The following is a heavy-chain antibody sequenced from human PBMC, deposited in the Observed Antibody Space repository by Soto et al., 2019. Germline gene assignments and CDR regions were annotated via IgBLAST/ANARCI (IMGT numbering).Heavy chain of an antibody. J-gene: IGHJ6*02. CDR2: ISSSSSYI. CDR1: GFTFSSYS. D-gene: IGHD6-13*01. V-gene: IGHV3-21*01. Sequence: EVQLVESGGGLVKPGGSLRLSCAASGFTFSSYSMNWVRQAPGKGLEWVSSISSSSSYIYYADSVKGRFTISRDNAKNSLYLQMNSLRAEDTAVYYCARNPISTYYYYGMDVWGQGTTVTVSS. CDR3: ARNPISTYYYYGMDV.